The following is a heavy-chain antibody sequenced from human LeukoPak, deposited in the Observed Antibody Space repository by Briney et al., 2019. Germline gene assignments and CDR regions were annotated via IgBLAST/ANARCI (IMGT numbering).Heavy chain of an antibody. J-gene: IGHJ4*02. CDR2: ISPTSDIV. CDR1: GFTFSAYS. CDR3: ARVRSGWYDDY. Sequence: PGGSLRLSCAASGFTFSAYSMTWVRQAPGKGLEWVSFISPTSDIVFYAAPVKGRFTISRDNAKNSLYLQMNSLRDEDTAVYYCARVRSGWYDDYWGQGTLVTVSS. V-gene: IGHV3-48*02. D-gene: IGHD6-19*01.